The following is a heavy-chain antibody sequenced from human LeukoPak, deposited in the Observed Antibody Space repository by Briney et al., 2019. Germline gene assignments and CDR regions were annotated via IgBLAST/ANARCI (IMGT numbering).Heavy chain of an antibody. CDR2: ISSSGSTI. J-gene: IGHJ5*02. V-gene: IGHV3-48*03. Sequence: PGGSLRLSCAASGFTFSSYEMNWVRQAPGKGLEWGSYISSSGSTIYYADSVKGRFTISRDNAKNSLYLQVSSLRAEDTAVYYCARGHGSGIYASDYNWFDPWGPGTLVTVSS. D-gene: IGHD3-10*01. CDR3: ARGHGSGIYASDYNWFDP. CDR1: GFTFSSYE.